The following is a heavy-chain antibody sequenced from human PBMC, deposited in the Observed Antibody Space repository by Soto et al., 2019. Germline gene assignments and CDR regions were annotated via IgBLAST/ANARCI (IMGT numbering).Heavy chain of an antibody. D-gene: IGHD3-16*01. V-gene: IGHV4-30-4*01. CDR1: GGSISSAAYC. CDR2: IYDGGTT. J-gene: IGHJ4*02. Sequence: QVQLQESGPRLVSPSQTLSLTCTVSGGSISSAAYCWSWIRQSPDKGLEWIGHIYDGGTTYSSPSLKGRVTISADTSEAQFSLKLNSVSAADTAGYFCARGPSGAQVDYWGQGIQVTVSS. CDR3: ARGPSGAQVDY.